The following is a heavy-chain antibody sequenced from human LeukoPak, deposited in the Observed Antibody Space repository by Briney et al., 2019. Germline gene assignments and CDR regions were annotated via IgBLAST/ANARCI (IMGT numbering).Heavy chain of an antibody. CDR3: ARDGNSSSWWGGGYYFDY. CDR1: GDSVSSNSAA. V-gene: IGHV6-1*01. Sequence: SQTLSLTCAISGDSVSSNSAAWNWIRQSPSRGLEWLGRTYYRSKWYNDYAVSVKSRITINPDTSKNQFSLQLNSVTPEDTAVYYCARDGNSSSWWGGGYYFDYWGQGTLVTVSS. J-gene: IGHJ4*02. D-gene: IGHD6-13*01. CDR2: TYYRSKWYN.